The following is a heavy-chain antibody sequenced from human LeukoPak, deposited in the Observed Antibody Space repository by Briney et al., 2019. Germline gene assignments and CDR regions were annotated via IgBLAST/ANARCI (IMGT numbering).Heavy chain of an antibody. CDR2: ISSSSSYI. V-gene: IGHV3-21*01. CDR3: ARGYYDSSGFWGKYFDY. D-gene: IGHD3-22*01. CDR1: GFSFSIYS. J-gene: IGHJ4*02. Sequence: GGSLRLSCAASGFSFSIYSMTWVRQAPGKGLQWVSSISSSSSYIYYADSLQGRFTISRDNSKNTLYLQMNSLRAEDTAVYYSARGYYDSSGFWGKYFDYWGQGTLVTVSS.